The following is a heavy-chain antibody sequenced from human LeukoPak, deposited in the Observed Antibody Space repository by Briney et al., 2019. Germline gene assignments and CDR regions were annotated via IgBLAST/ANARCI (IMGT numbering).Heavy chain of an antibody. D-gene: IGHD3-10*01. V-gene: IGHV3-23*01. J-gene: IGHJ6*03. CDR3: AKDLLAMVRGVIYLSYYMDV. Sequence: GGSLRLSCAASGFTFSSYTMNWVRQPPGKGLEWVSAISGSGGSTYYADSVKGRFTISRDNSKNTLYLQMNSLRAEDTAVYYCAKDLLAMVRGVIYLSYYMDVWGKGTTVTVSS. CDR2: ISGSGGST. CDR1: GFTFSSYT.